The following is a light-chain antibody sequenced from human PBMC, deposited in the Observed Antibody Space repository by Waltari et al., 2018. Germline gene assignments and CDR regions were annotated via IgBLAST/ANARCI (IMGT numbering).Light chain of an antibody. V-gene: IGKV4-1*01. J-gene: IGKJ2*01. Sequence: DIVMTQSPDSLAVSLGERATINCKSSQSVLYSSNNKNNLAWYQQKPGQPPKLLIYWASTRESGVPDRFSGSGSGQDFTLTISSLQAEDVAVYYCQQYYSIPYTFGQGTKLEIK. CDR3: QQYYSIPYT. CDR2: WAS. CDR1: QSVLYSSNNKNN.